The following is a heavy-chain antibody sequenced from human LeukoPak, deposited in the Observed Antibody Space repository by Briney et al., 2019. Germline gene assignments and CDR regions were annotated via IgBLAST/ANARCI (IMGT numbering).Heavy chain of an antibody. Sequence: SETLSLTCTVSGGSISSSSYYWGWIRQPPGKGLEWIGSIYYSGSTYYNPSLESRVTISVDTSKNQFSLKLSSVTAADTAVYYCARRGLSSSWYPDYWGQGTLVTVSS. CDR3: ARRGLSSSWYPDY. CDR1: GGSISSSSYY. D-gene: IGHD6-13*01. V-gene: IGHV4-39*01. CDR2: IYYSGST. J-gene: IGHJ4*02.